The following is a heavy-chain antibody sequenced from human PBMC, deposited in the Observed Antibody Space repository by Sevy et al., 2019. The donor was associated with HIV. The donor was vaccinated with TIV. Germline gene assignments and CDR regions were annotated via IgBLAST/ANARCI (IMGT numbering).Heavy chain of an antibody. J-gene: IGHJ4*02. Sequence: ASVKVSGKTSGYKFTDYYIHWVRQAPGQGLEWLGWTNPNRDVTKSAQKFHGRVTMNKARSTNTAYLELGGLRSDDTAVYFCARDQEYCSTSTNACYSGLDSWGQGALVTVSS. V-gene: IGHV1-2*02. CDR1: GYKFTDYY. CDR2: TNPNRDVT. CDR3: ARDQEYCSTSTNACYSGLDS. D-gene: IGHD2-2*01.